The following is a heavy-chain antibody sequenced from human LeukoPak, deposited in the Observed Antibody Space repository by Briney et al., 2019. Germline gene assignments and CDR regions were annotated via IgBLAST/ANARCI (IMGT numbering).Heavy chain of an antibody. J-gene: IGHJ4*02. Sequence: SETLSLTCTVSGGSISSSSYYWGWIRQPPGKGLEWIGSIYYSGSTYYNPSLKSRVTISVDTSKNQFSLKLSSVTAADTAVYYCARVWGMSVFDYWGQGTLVTVSS. CDR1: GGSISSSSYY. CDR3: ARVWGMSVFDY. CDR2: IYYSGST. D-gene: IGHD3-10*01. V-gene: IGHV4-39*07.